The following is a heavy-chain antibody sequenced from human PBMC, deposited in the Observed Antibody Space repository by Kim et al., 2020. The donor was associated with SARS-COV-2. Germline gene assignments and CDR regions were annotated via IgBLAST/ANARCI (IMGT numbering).Heavy chain of an antibody. V-gene: IGHV4-59*13. D-gene: IGHD3-3*01. CDR3: ARAYYDFWSGYYEGYWFDP. CDR1: GGSISSYY. J-gene: IGHJ5*02. Sequence: SETLSLTCSVSGGSISSYYWSWIRQPPGKGLEWIGYIYYSGSTNYNPSLKSRVTISVDTSKNQFSLKLSSVTAADTAVYYCARAYYDFWSGYYEGYWFDP. CDR2: IYYSGST.